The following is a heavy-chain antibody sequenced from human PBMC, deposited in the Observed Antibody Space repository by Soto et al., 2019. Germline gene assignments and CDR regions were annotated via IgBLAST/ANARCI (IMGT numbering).Heavy chain of an antibody. CDR1: GYKFTSNW. Sequence: GESLKISCQASGYKFTSNWLSWVRQVPGKGLEWVGRIDPSDSYTKYSPSFQGRATITTDKSISTVYLQWDSLQASDTAMYYCARQAPRGYTYAKYYFEYWGQGTLVTVSS. CDR2: IDPSDSYT. D-gene: IGHD5-18*01. CDR3: ARQAPRGYTYAKYYFEY. J-gene: IGHJ4*02. V-gene: IGHV5-10-1*01.